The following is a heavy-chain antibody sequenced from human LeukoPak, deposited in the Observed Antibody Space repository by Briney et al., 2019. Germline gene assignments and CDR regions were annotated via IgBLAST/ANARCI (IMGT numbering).Heavy chain of an antibody. CDR1: GGSISNYY. CDR2: INHSGST. V-gene: IGHV4-34*01. CDR3: ARRSGYSWY. D-gene: IGHD5-12*01. Sequence: SETLSLTCTVSGGSISNYYWSWIRQPPGKGLEWIGEINHSGSTNYNPSLKSRVTISVDTSKNQFSLKLSSVTAADTAVYYCARRSGYSWYWGQGTLVTVSS. J-gene: IGHJ4*02.